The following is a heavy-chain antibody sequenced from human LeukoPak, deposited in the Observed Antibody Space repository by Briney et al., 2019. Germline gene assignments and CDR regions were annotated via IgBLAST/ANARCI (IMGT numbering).Heavy chain of an antibody. J-gene: IGHJ4*02. CDR3: AKELFHYYDSSGYPKGFDY. D-gene: IGHD3-22*01. CDR2: KWYDGSNK. Sequence: PGGSLRLSCAASGFTFSSYGMHWVRQAPGKGLEWVAVKWYDGSNKYYADSVKGRFTISRDNSKNTLYLQMNSLRAEDTAVYYCAKELFHYYDSSGYPKGFDYWGQGTLVTVSS. CDR1: GFTFSSYG. V-gene: IGHV3-33*06.